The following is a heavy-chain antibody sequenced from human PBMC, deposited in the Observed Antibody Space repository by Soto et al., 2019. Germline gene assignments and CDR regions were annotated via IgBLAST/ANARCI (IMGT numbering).Heavy chain of an antibody. CDR1: GYSFTSYW. V-gene: IGHV5-10-1*01. CDR3: ASTPDYYYYYYMDV. CDR2: IDPSDSYT. Sequence: GESLKISCKGSGYSFTSYWISWVRQMPGKGLEWMGRIDPSDSYTNYSPSFQGHVTISADKSISTAYLQWSSLKASDTAMYYCASTPDYYYYYYMDVWGKGTTVTVSS. J-gene: IGHJ6*03.